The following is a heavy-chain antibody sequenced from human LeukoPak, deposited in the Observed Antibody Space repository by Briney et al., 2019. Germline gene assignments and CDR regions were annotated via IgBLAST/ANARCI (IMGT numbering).Heavy chain of an antibody. CDR3: AVFTIFGVVIMDV. CDR1: GFTFSSYS. V-gene: IGHV3-48*01. J-gene: IGHJ6*03. CDR2: ISSSSSTI. D-gene: IGHD3-3*01. Sequence: GGSLRLSCAASGFTFSSYSMNWVRQAPGEGLEWVSYISSSSSTIYYADSVKGRFTISRDNAKNSLYLQMNSLRAEDTAVYYCAVFTIFGVVIMDVWGKGTTVTVSS.